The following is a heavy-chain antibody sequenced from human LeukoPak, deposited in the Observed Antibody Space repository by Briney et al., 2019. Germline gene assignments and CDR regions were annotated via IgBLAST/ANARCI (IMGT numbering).Heavy chain of an antibody. Sequence: GGSLRLSCAASGFPFSNYAMSWVRQAPGKGLEWVSAISGSGGSTYYADSVKGRFTISRDNSKNTLYLQMNSLRAEDTAVYYCAKDRAYYDSSGYVDYWGQGTLVTVSS. J-gene: IGHJ4*02. V-gene: IGHV3-23*01. CDR1: GFPFSNYA. D-gene: IGHD3-22*01. CDR2: ISGSGGST. CDR3: AKDRAYYDSSGYVDY.